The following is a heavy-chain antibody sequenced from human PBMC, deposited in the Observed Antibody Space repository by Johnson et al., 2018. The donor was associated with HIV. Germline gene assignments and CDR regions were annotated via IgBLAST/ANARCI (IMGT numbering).Heavy chain of an antibody. CDR1: GFTFSSYG. CDR3: ARVDRPYYYDSSDAPNAFDI. CDR2: IRYDGSNK. Sequence: QVQLVESGGGVVQPGGSLRLSCAASGFTFSSYGMHWVRQAPGKGLEWVAFIRYDGSNKYYADSVRGRFSISRDNSKNTLYLQMNNLRAEDTAVYYCARVDRPYYYDSSDAPNAFDIWGQGTMVIVSS. J-gene: IGHJ3*02. D-gene: IGHD3-22*01. V-gene: IGHV3-30*02.